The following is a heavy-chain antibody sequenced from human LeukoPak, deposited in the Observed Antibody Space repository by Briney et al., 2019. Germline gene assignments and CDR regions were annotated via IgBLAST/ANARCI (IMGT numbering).Heavy chain of an antibody. D-gene: IGHD6-19*01. CDR3: AKASTRSFSSGWYGNSFGI. J-gene: IGHJ3*02. CDR1: GFTFSSYA. Sequence: GGSQRLSCAASGFTFSSYAMSWVRQAPGKGLEWVSSISGSDGTTYYADSVKGRFTISRGNAKNSLYLQMNSLRAEDMALYYCAKASTRSFSSGWYGNSFGIWGQGTMVTVSS. V-gene: IGHV3-23*01. CDR2: ISGSDGTT.